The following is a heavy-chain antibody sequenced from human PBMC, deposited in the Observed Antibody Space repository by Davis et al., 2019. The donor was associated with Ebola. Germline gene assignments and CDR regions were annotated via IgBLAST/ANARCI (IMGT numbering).Heavy chain of an antibody. J-gene: IGHJ2*01. D-gene: IGHD6-13*01. CDR2: IRSKAYGGTT. CDR3: TRVRSSWAAWYFDL. V-gene: IGHV3-49*04. CDR1: GFTFGDYA. Sequence: PGGSLRLSCTASGFTFGDYAMSWVRQAPGKGLEWVGFIRSKAYGGTTEYAASVKGRFTISRDDSKSIAYLQMNSLKTEDTAVYYCTRVRSSWAAWYFDLWGRGTLVTVSS.